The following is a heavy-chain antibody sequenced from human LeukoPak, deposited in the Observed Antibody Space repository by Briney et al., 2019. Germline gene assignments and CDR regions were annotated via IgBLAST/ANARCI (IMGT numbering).Heavy chain of an antibody. V-gene: IGHV1-8*02. CDR2: MNPNSGNT. J-gene: IGHJ4*02. CDR3: ARGALGDSSGYDY. Sequence: ASVKVSCKASGYTFTGYYMHWVRQAPGQGLEWMGWMNPNSGNTGYAQKFQGRVTMTRNTSISTAYMELSSLRSEDTAVYYCARGALGDSSGYDYWGQGALVTVSS. D-gene: IGHD3-22*01. CDR1: GYTFTGYY.